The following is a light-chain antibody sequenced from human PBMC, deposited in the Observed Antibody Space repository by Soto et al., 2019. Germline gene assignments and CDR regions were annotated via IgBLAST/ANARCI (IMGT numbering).Light chain of an antibody. CDR1: HSVSNTY. CDR2: DTS. CDR3: QQYYSYPAGT. J-gene: IGKJ5*01. Sequence: EPVFTHSPGTLPVSPGEIAALSFMTIHSVSNTYVAWYQQKPGQAPRLLIFDTSKRATGIPDRFIGSGSGTDFTLTISRLEPEDFAAYYCQQYYSYPAGTFGQGTRLETK. V-gene: IGKV3-20*01.